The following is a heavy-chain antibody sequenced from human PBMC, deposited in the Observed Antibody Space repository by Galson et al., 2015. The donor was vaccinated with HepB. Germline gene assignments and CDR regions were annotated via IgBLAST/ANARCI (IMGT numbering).Heavy chain of an antibody. Sequence: QSGAEVKKPGESLKISCKGSGYSFTSYWIGWVRQMPGKGLEWIGIINPGDSETKYSPSFQGQVTISADKSLTTTYLQWSSLKASDTAMYYCGKLGYCSGATCYREFDSWGQGTPVTVSS. D-gene: IGHD2-2*01. CDR1: GYSFTSYW. V-gene: IGHV5-51*03. CDR3: GKLGYCSGATCYREFDS. CDR2: INPGDSET. J-gene: IGHJ4*02.